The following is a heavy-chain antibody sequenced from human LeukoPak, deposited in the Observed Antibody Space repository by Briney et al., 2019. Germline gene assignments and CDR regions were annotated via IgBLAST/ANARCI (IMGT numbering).Heavy chain of an antibody. V-gene: IGHV3-21*01. Sequence: GGSLRLSCAASGFTFSTYWMHWVRQAPGEGLVWVSSISSSSNYIYYADSVKGRFTISRDNAKNSLYLQMNSLRAEDTAVYYCARAPQIYYDSSGYFDYWGQGTLVTVSS. J-gene: IGHJ4*02. CDR2: ISSSSNYI. D-gene: IGHD3-22*01. CDR1: GFTFSTYW. CDR3: ARAPQIYYDSSGYFDY.